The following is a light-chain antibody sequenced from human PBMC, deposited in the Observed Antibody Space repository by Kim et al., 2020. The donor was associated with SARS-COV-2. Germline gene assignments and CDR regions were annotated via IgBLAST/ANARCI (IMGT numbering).Light chain of an antibody. Sequence: KSVTISSSGTSSDVGDYNYFSWYQPHPGNVLNLLIFDVSRRPSGIPDRFSGSKSGNTASLTISGLQAEDETDYYCCSYAGSYSWVFGGGTQLTVL. CDR1: SSDVGDYNY. V-gene: IGLV2-11*03. CDR3: CSYAGSYSWV. CDR2: DVS. J-gene: IGLJ3*02.